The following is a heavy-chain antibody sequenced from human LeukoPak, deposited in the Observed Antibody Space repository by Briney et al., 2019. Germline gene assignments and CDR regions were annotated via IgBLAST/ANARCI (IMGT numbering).Heavy chain of an antibody. Sequence: GGSLRLSGAASGFTFSSYSMNWVRQAPGKGLEWVPLISGSRSNIYYADSVKGRFTISRDNAKNSLYLQMNSLRAEDTAVYYCARDQYYDFWSGYFYYFDDWGQGTLVTVSS. D-gene: IGHD3-3*01. J-gene: IGHJ4*02. V-gene: IGHV3-21*05. CDR2: ISGSRSNI. CDR3: ARDQYYDFWSGYFYYFDD. CDR1: GFTFSSYS.